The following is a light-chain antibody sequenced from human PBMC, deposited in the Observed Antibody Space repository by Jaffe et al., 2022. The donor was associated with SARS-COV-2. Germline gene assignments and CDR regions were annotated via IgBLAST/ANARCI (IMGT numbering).Light chain of an antibody. CDR3: LQHNSYPRT. Sequence: DVQMTQSPSSLSASVGDRVTITCRASQGIRTDLAWYQQKPGKGPKRLIYTASSLESGVPSRFSGSGSGTEFTLTISSLQPEDFATYYCLQHNSYPRTFGQGTKLGIK. CDR1: QGIRTD. V-gene: IGKV1-17*01. J-gene: IGKJ2*01. CDR2: TAS.